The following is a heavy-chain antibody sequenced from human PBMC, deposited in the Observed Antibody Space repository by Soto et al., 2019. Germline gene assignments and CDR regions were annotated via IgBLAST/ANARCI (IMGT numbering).Heavy chain of an antibody. CDR1: GGTFSNYP. D-gene: IGHD2-2*01. CDR2: IIPIFGTV. V-gene: IGHV1-69*01. CDR3: ARGNQRCLPLWYFDR. Sequence: VKKPGSSVKVSCKASGGTFSNYPISWVRQAPGQGLEWMGGIIPIFGTVNYAQKFQGRVKITAVDATSTAYMALSSLRVEDTAVYYGARGNQRCLPLWYFDRWGRGTLVTVSS. J-gene: IGHJ2*01.